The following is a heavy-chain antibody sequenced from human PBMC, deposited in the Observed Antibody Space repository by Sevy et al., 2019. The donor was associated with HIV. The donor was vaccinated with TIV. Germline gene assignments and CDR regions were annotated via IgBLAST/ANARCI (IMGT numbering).Heavy chain of an antibody. V-gene: IGHV3-53*01. CDR1: GFTVSSNY. Sequence: GGSLRLSCAASGFTVSSNYMSWVRQAPGKGLEWVSVIYSGGSTYYADSVKGRFTISRDNSKTTLYLQMNSLRAEDTAVYYCARAPKAGRVDAFDIWGQGTMVTVSS. J-gene: IGHJ3*02. CDR3: ARAPKAGRVDAFDI. D-gene: IGHD2-15*01. CDR2: IYSGGST.